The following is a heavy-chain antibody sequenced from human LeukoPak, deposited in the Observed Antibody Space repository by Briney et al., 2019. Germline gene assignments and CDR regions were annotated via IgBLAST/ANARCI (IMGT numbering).Heavy chain of an antibody. J-gene: IGHJ4*02. D-gene: IGHD3-22*01. Sequence: SETLSLTCTVSGGSISSYYWSWIRQPPGKGLEWIGYIYYSGTTNYNPSLKSRVTMSVDTSKNQFSLKLSSVTAADTAVYYCARETHDRNAYYYLHYWGQGTLVTVSS. V-gene: IGHV4-59*01. CDR1: GGSISSYY. CDR3: ARETHDRNAYYYLHY. CDR2: IYYSGTT.